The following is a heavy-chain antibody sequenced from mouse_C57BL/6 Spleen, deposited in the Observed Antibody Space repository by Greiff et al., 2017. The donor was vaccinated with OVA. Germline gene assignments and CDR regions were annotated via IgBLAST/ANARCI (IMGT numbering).Heavy chain of an antibody. CDR2: IDPEDGET. CDR3: ARWVYGSSYWYCDV. V-gene: IGHV14-2*01. D-gene: IGHD1-1*01. Sequence: VQLQQSGAELVKPGASVKLSCTASGFNIKDYYMHWVKQRTEQGLEWIGRIDPEDGETKYAPKFPGKATIPADTSSNTAYLQLSSLTSEDTAVYYCARWVYGSSYWYCDVGGTGTTVTVSS. J-gene: IGHJ1*03. CDR1: GFNIKDYY.